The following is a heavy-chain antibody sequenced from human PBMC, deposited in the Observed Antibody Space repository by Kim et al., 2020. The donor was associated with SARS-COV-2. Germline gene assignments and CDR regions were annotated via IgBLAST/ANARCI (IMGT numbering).Heavy chain of an antibody. CDR3: ARDRLVVPAARALTTHYYYMDV. V-gene: IGHV1-2*02. J-gene: IGHJ6*03. Sequence: ASVKVSCKASGYTFTGYYMHWVRQAPGQGLEWMGWINPNSGGTNYAQKFQGRVTMTRDTSISTAYMELSRLRSDDTAVYYCARDRLVVPAARALTTHYYYMDVWGKGTTVTVSS. D-gene: IGHD2-2*01. CDR1: GYTFTGYY. CDR2: INPNSGGT.